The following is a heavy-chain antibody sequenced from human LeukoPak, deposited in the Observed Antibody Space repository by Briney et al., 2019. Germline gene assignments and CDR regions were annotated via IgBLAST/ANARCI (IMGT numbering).Heavy chain of an antibody. CDR2: ISSSSSYT. D-gene: IGHD2-8*01. Sequence: GGSLRLSCAASGWIFSDQYMSWIRQAPGKGLEWVSYISSSSSYTNYADSVKGRFTISRDNAKNSLYLQMNSLRAEDTAVYHFASDGLSGSLRSRWGQGTLVTVSS. J-gene: IGHJ4*02. V-gene: IGHV3-11*06. CDR1: GWIFSDQY. CDR3: ASDGLSGSLRSR.